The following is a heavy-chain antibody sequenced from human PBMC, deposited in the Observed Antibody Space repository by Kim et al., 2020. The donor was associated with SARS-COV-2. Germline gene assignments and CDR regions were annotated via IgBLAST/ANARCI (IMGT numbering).Heavy chain of an antibody. CDR1: GYTFTSYG. J-gene: IGHJ4*02. CDR3: ARSILGSLLLVPAAMLFDY. D-gene: IGHD2-2*01. Sequence: ASVKVSCKASGYTFTSYGISWVRQAPGQGLEWMGWISAYNGNTNYAQKLQGRVTMTTDTSTSTAYMELRSLRSDDTAVYYCARSILGSLLLVPAAMLFDYWGQGTLVTVSS. CDR2: ISAYNGNT. V-gene: IGHV1-18*04.